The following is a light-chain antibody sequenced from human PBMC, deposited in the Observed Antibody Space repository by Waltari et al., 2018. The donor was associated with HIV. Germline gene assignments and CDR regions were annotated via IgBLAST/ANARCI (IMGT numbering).Light chain of an antibody. V-gene: IGLV3-21*04. CDR3: QVWVDSRDVAVI. CDR1: NIGGKL. CDR2: DDS. Sequence: SYALTQPPSVSVAPGKTARITCGGDNIGGKLVHWYQQKPGQAPVLVICDDSDRPSGIPERFSGSNAGNPATLTSSRVEGGDEADYYCQVWVDSRDVAVIFGGGTKLTVL. J-gene: IGLJ2*01.